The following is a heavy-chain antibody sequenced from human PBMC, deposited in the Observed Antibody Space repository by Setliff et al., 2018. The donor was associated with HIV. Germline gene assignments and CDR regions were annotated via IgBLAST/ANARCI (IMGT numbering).Heavy chain of an antibody. CDR2: ISPDNANT. V-gene: IGHV1-2*02. J-gene: IGHJ4*02. CDR3: ARQLSNSFDN. Sequence: ASVKVSCKASGYTFTDYFMHWVRQAPAQGLEWMGWISPDNANTRISQKFRGSVTMTRDRSINTAYMEFTGLTSDDTAVYYCARQLSNSFDNWGQGTLVTVSS. D-gene: IGHD1-1*01. CDR1: GYTFTDYF.